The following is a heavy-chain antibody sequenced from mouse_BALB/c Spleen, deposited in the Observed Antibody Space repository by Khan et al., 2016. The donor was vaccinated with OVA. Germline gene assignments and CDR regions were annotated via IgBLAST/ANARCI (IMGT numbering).Heavy chain of an antibody. V-gene: IGHV2-9*02. CDR2: IWTGGSP. Sequence: QVQLKESGPGLVAPSQTLSITCTVSEFSLSNYGVHWVRQSPGKGLEWLGVIWTGGSPNHNSALMSRLRIGKDNSKRQVFLKMNSLQTDDTAMYYWARAFYNGAWFAYWGQGTLVTVSA. CDR1: EFSLSNYG. D-gene: IGHD1-3*01. J-gene: IGHJ3*01. CDR3: ARAFYNGAWFAY.